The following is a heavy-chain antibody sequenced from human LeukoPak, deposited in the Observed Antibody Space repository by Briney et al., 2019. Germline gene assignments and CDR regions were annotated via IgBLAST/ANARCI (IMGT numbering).Heavy chain of an antibody. V-gene: IGHV4-39*07. CDR3: ARDAGYYFDY. D-gene: IGHD1-14*01. CDR2: FYYSGST. CDR1: GGSITSSNYY. Sequence: SETLSLTCTVSGGSITSSNYYWGWIRQPPGKGLEWIGSFYYSGSTNYNPSLKSRVTISVDTSKNQFSLKLSSVTAADTAVYYCARDAGYYFDYWGQGTLVTVSS. J-gene: IGHJ4*02.